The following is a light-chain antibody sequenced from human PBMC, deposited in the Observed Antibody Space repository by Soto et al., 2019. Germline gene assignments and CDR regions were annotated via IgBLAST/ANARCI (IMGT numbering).Light chain of an antibody. Sequence: QSVLTQPASVSGSPGQSIAISCAGTSSDIGYYNRVSWYQQYPGKAPKLLIYEVSDRPSGVSDRFSGSKSGNTASLTISGLQAEDEADYYCNSYTTTSTYVFGTGTKSP. CDR1: SSDIGYYNR. V-gene: IGLV2-14*01. CDR3: NSYTTTSTYV. J-gene: IGLJ1*01. CDR2: EVS.